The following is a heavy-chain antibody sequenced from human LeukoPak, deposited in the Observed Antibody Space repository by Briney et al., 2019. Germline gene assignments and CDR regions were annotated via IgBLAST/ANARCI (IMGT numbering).Heavy chain of an antibody. CDR1: GGSISSGDYY. Sequence: PSETLSLTCTVSGGSISSGDYYWSSIRQPPGKGLEWIGYIYSSGSTYYNPSLKSRVTISVDTSKNLFSLKLSSVTAADTAVYYCARGRGVTGYYPPTLDYWGQGTLVTVSS. CDR2: IYSSGST. J-gene: IGHJ4*02. V-gene: IGHV4-30-4*08. D-gene: IGHD3-9*01. CDR3: ARGRGVTGYYPPTLDY.